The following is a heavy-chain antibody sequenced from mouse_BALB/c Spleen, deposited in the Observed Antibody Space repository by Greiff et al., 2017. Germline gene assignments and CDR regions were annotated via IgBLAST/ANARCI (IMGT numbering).Heavy chain of an antibody. CDR3: SRRGGSRPYAMDY. CDR1: GYTFTSYW. V-gene: IGHV1-55*01. J-gene: IGHJ4*01. Sequence: VQRVESGAELVKPGASVKMSCKASGYTFTSYWINWVKQRPGQGLEWIGDIYPGRGITNYNEKFKSKATLTLDTSSSTAYMQLSSLTSEDSAVYYCSRRGGSRPYAMDYWGQGTSVTVSS. CDR2: IYPGRGIT. D-gene: IGHD1-1*01.